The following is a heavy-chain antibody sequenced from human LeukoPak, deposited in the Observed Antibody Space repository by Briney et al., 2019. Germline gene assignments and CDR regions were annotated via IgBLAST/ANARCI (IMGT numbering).Heavy chain of an antibody. CDR2: IYPGDSDT. J-gene: IGHJ4*02. V-gene: IGHV5-51*01. Sequence: GESLKISCKGSGYSFTSYWIGWVRQMPGKGLEWMGIIYPGDSDTRYRPSFQGQVTISADKSISTAYLQWSSLKASDTAMYYCARRRSSTPTSDIVVVPAAIVYYFDYWGQGTLVTVTS. D-gene: IGHD2-2*02. CDR1: GYSFTSYW. CDR3: ARRRSSTPTSDIVVVPAAIVYYFDY.